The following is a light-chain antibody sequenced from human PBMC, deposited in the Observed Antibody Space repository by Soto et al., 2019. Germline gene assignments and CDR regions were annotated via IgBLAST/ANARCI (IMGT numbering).Light chain of an antibody. CDR3: CSLTASHTYV. V-gene: IGLV2-14*03. Sequence: QSVLTQPASVSGSPGQSITISCTGNRSDHGHYDYVSWYQQHSGKAPKLMIYHVTYRPSGVSNRYSGSKSGNSASLTISGLQAEDEADYYCCSLTASHTYVFGSGTKVTVL. CDR1: RSDHGHYDY. CDR2: HVT. J-gene: IGLJ1*01.